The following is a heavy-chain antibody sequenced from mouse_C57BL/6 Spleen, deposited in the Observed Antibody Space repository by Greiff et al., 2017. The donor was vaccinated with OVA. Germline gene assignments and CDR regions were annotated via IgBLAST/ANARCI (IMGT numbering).Heavy chain of an antibody. V-gene: IGHV1-72*01. D-gene: IGHD1-1*01. CDR1: GYTFTSYW. J-gene: IGHJ1*03. CDR3: ARGLGSDYYGSSYEGYFDV. Sequence: QIQLQQPGAELVKPGASVKLSCKASGYTFTSYWMHWVKQRPGRGLEWIGRIDPNSGGTKYNEKFKSKATLTVDKPSSTAYMQLSSLTSEDSAVYYCARGLGSDYYGSSYEGYFDVWGTGTTVTVSS. CDR2: IDPNSGGT.